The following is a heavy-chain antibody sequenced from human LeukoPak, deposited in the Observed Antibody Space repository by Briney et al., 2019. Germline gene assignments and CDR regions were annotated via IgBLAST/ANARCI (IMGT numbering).Heavy chain of an antibody. Sequence: GGSLRLSCAASGFTFSDYYMSWIRQAPGKGLEWVSYISSSGSTIYYADSVKGRFTISRDNAKNSLHLQMNSLRAEDTAVYYCARDPGYSSSSSWFDPWGQGTLVTVSS. CDR2: ISSSGSTI. J-gene: IGHJ5*02. CDR1: GFTFSDYY. CDR3: ARDPGYSSSSSWFDP. D-gene: IGHD6-6*01. V-gene: IGHV3-11*01.